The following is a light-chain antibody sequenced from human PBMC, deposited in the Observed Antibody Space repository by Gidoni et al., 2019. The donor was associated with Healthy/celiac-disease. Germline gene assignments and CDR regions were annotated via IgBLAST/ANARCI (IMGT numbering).Light chain of an antibody. V-gene: IGLV1-47*01. CDR2: RNN. J-gene: IGLJ2*01. CDR1: SSNIGSNY. Sequence: SLLTQPPSASWPTGQRVPISCSGSSSNIGSNYVYWYQQTPGTAPKLLIYRNNPRPSGVADRFSGSKSGTSASLAISGLRSEDEADYYCAAGDDSLSGRVVGGGTKLTVL. CDR3: AAGDDSLSGRV.